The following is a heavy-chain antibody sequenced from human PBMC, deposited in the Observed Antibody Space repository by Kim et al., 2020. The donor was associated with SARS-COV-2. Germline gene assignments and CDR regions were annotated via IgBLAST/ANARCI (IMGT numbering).Heavy chain of an antibody. CDR1: GFTFSSYG. V-gene: IGHV3-30*18. D-gene: IGHD6-6*01. CDR2: ISYDGSNK. CDR3: AKDGARPLRGYYGMDV. Sequence: GGSLRLSCAASGFTFSSYGMHWVRQAPGKGLEWVAVISYDGSNKYYADSVKGRFTISRDNYKNTLYLQMNSRRAEDTAVYYCAKDGARPLRGYYGMDVWGQGTTVTVSS. J-gene: IGHJ6*02.